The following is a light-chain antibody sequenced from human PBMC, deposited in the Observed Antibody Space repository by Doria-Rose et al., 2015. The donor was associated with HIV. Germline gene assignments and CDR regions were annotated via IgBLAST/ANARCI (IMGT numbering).Light chain of an antibody. CDR2: DAS. CDR1: QRVKSSY. V-gene: IGKV3-20*01. Sequence: TQSPGNLSLSPGERATLSCRASQRVKSSYLAWYQQKPGQAPRLLIYDASTRATGIPDRFSGSVSATDFTRTISRLEPEDVAVYYCQQYGTSRGTFGQGTRLEIK. J-gene: IGKJ5*01. CDR3: QQYGTSRGT.